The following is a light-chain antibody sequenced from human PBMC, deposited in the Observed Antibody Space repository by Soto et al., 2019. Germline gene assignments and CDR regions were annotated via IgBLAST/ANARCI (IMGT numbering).Light chain of an antibody. CDR3: QYYGTSTGT. V-gene: IGKV3-20*01. CDR2: GDS. Sequence: EIVLTQSPDTLSLSPGETATLSCRASQSVSSSHLAWYQQKVGQAPRLLIYGDSRRATGIPDRFSGSGSGTDFTLIINTLDPEDFAVYYCQYYGTSTGTFGQGTKVDIK. CDR1: QSVSSSH. J-gene: IGKJ1*01.